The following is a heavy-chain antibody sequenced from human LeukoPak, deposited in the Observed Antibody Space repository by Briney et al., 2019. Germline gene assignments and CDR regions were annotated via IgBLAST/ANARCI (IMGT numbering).Heavy chain of an antibody. V-gene: IGHV4-34*01. CDR3: ARVSYDSWSGPFDP. CDR1: GGSFGGYY. D-gene: IGHD3-3*01. CDR2: INHSGST. Sequence: SETLSLTCAVYGGSFGGYYWSWIHQPPGKGLEWIGEINHSGSTNYNPSLKSRVTISVHPSKNKFSLKLSSVTAADTAVYYCARVSYDSWSGPFDPWGQGTLVTVSS. J-gene: IGHJ5*02.